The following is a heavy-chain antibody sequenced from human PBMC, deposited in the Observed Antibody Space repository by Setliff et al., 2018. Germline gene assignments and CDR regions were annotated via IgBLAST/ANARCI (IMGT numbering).Heavy chain of an antibody. CDR3: GRGFSRIEGWGNWFDP. D-gene: IGHD2-15*01. CDR1: GDSIRSSEYY. V-gene: IGHV4-39*01. CDR2: VYHSGTT. J-gene: IGHJ5*02. Sequence: PSETLSLTCTVSGDSIRSSEYYWVWIRQPPGKGLEWLGSVYHSGTTYYNSSLKSRLIISADTSKNQISLKLTSVTAADTAVYYCGRGFSRIEGWGNWFDPWGQGILVTVSS.